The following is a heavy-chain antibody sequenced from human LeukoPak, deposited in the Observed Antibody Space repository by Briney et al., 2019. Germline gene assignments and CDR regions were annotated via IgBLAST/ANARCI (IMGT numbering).Heavy chain of an antibody. CDR1: GYTFTSYG. D-gene: IGHD6-13*01. CDR3: ARYSSSWYSGWFDP. Sequence: EASVKASCKAFGYTFTSYGISWVRQAPGQGLEWMGWISAYNGNTNYAQKLQGRVTMTTDTSTSTAYMELRSLRSDDTAVYYCARYSSSWYSGWFDPWGQGTLVTVSS. CDR2: ISAYNGNT. J-gene: IGHJ5*02. V-gene: IGHV1-18*01.